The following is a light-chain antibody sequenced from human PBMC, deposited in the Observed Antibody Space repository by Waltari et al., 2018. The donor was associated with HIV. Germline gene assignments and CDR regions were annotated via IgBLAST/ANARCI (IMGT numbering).Light chain of an antibody. Sequence: QSVLTQPPSASGTPGQRVTISCSGSSSNIGRNSVSWFQQLPGTAPKLLIYTADQRPSGVHDRFSGAKSGTSGSLAISGLQADEEADYYCATWDDRLDGWLFGGGTELTVL. J-gene: IGLJ3*02. CDR2: TAD. CDR1: SSNIGRNS. CDR3: ATWDDRLDGWL. V-gene: IGLV1-44*01.